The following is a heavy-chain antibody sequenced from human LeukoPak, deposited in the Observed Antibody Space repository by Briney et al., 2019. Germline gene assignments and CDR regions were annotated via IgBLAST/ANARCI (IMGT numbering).Heavy chain of an antibody. V-gene: IGHV4-4*07. CDR1: GGSISSYY. CDR2: IYTSGST. D-gene: IGHD1-26*01. Sequence: SETLSLTCTVSGGSISSYYWSWIRQPAGKGLEWIGRIYTSGSTNYNPSLKSRVTMSVDTSKNQFSLKLSSVTAADTTVYYCAREIVGAPDYYGMDVWGQGTTVTVSS. CDR3: AREIVGAPDYYGMDV. J-gene: IGHJ6*02.